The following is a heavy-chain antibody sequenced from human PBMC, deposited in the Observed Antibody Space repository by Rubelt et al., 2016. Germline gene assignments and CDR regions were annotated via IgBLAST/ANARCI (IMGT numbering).Heavy chain of an antibody. CDR2: IYYSGST. Sequence: QVQLRQWGAGLLKPSETLSLTCAVYDGSFSAYYWSWIRQPPGKGLEWNGSIYYSGSTYYNPSLKSRVAMSVDTSKNQFSLNLRAGLAADTAVYYCARIGGIAVAGTSNWFGPWGQGTLVTVSS. D-gene: IGHD6-19*01. CDR1: DGSFSAYY. V-gene: IGHV4-34*02. CDR3: ARIGGIAVAGTSNWFGP. J-gene: IGHJ5*02.